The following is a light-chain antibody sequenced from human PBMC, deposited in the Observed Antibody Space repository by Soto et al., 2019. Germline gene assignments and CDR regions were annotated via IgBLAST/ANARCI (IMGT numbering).Light chain of an antibody. CDR1: SSDVGGYNY. CDR3: SSYTSSSTLGYV. Sequence: QYALTQPASLSGSPGQSSTISCTGTSSDVGGYNYVSWYQQHPGKAPKLMIYEVSDRPSGVSNRFSGSKSGNTASLTISGLQAEEEADYYCSSYTSSSTLGYVFGTGTKVTV. V-gene: IGLV2-14*01. J-gene: IGLJ1*01. CDR2: EVS.